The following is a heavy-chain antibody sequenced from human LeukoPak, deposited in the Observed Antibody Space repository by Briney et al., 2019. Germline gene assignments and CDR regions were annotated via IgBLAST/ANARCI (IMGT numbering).Heavy chain of an antibody. J-gene: IGHJ4*02. CDR3: ARGLGPRYCSSTSCYTEGDYYFDY. Sequence: GASVKVSCKASGYTFTGYYMHWVRQAPGQGLERMGWINPNSGGTNYAQKFQGRVTMTRDTSISTAYMELSRLRSDDTAVYYCARGLGPRYCSSTSCYTEGDYYFDYWGQGTLVTVSS. D-gene: IGHD2-2*02. V-gene: IGHV1-2*02. CDR2: INPNSGGT. CDR1: GYTFTGYY.